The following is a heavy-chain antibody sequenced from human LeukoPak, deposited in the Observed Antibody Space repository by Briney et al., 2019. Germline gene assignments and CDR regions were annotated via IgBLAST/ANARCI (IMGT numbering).Heavy chain of an antibody. J-gene: IGHJ4*02. CDR3: ARSRIRGGTVDF. V-gene: IGHV4-4*07. CDR1: DDSVANYH. Sequence: SETLSLTCTISDDSVANYHGSWVRQPAGKGLEWIGRAFRRGGTDYKPSLESRITMSLDTSRNQFSLTLKSVTAADTAMYYCARSRIRGGTVDFWGQGILVTVSS. D-gene: IGHD3-10*01. CDR2: AFRRGGT.